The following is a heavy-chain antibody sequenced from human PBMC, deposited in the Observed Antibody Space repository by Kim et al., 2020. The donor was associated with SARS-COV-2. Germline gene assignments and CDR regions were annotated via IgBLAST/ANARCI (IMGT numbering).Heavy chain of an antibody. Sequence: GGSLRLSCAASGFTFSSYAMHWVRQAPGKGLEWVAVISYDGSNKYYADSVKGRFTISRDNSKNTLYLQMNSLRAEDTAVYYCAREVLKAFDIWGQGTMVT. D-gene: IGHD2-8*02. V-gene: IGHV3-30*04. J-gene: IGHJ3*02. CDR2: ISYDGSNK. CDR3: AREVLKAFDI. CDR1: GFTFSSYA.